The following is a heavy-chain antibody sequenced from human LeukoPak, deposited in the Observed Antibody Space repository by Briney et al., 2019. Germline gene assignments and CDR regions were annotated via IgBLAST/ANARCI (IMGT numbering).Heavy chain of an antibody. D-gene: IGHD6-6*01. CDR1: GGTFSSYA. J-gene: IGHJ6*03. Sequence: GASVKVSCKASGGTFSSYAISWVRQAPGQGLEWMGGIIPIFGTANYAQKFQGRVTITADESTSTAYMELSSLRSEDTAVYYCAREGGGGIAARPGNPWYYYYMDVWGKGTTVTVSS. CDR2: IIPIFGTA. CDR3: AREGGGGIAARPGNPWYYYYMDV. V-gene: IGHV1-69*13.